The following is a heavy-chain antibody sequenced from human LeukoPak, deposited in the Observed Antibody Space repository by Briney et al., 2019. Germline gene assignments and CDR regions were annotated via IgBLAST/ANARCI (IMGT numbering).Heavy chain of an antibody. CDR2: ISGSGGRT. J-gene: IGHJ4*02. CDR1: GFTVSTNY. V-gene: IGHV3-23*01. Sequence: GGSLRLSCAASGFTVSTNYMSWVRRTPGKGLEWVSTISGSGGRTFFADSVKGRFTISRDNSKNTLYLQMNSLRADDTAVYYCAKTIAVAGTEPFDSWGQGTLVTVSS. CDR3: AKTIAVAGTEPFDS. D-gene: IGHD6-19*01.